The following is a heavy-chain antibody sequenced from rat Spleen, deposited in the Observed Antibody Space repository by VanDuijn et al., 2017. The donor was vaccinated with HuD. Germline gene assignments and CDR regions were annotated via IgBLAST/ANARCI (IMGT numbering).Heavy chain of an antibody. V-gene: IGHV5-27*01. CDR3: TTVEQLAFDY. CDR2: MSNGGGST. D-gene: IGHD1-10*01. J-gene: IGHJ2*01. CDR1: GFPFSNYD. Sequence: EVQLVESGGGLVQPGRSLKLSCAASGFPFSNYDMAWVRQAPTKGLEWIASMSNGGGSTYYRDSVKGRFTISRDNAKSTLYLQMDSLRSEDTATYYCTTVEQLAFDYWGQGVMVTVSS.